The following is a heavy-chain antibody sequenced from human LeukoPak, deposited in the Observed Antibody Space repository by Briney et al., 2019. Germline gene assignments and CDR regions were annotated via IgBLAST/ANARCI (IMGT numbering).Heavy chain of an antibody. J-gene: IGHJ6*02. CDR2: IYYSGTT. CDR1: GGSISHYY. D-gene: IGHD4/OR15-4a*01. Sequence: SETLSFTCTVSGGSISHYYWSWIRQPPGKGQEWIGYIYYSGTTNYNPSLKSRVTISVDTSKNQFSLKLNSVTAADTAVYYCAREDPRTKVPEGMDVWGQGTTVTVSS. CDR3: AREDPRTKVPEGMDV. V-gene: IGHV4-59*01.